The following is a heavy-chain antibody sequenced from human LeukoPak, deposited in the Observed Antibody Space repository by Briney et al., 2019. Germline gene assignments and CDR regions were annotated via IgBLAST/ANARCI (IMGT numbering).Heavy chain of an antibody. Sequence: PSETLSLTCTVSGGSISSYYWSWIRQPPGKGLEWIGYIYYSGSTNYNPSLKSRVTISVDTSKNQFSLKLSSVTAADTAVYYCARGQNGYSSGWSGYWGQGTLLTVSS. CDR3: ARGQNGYSSGWSGY. D-gene: IGHD6-19*01. CDR2: IYYSGST. J-gene: IGHJ4*02. CDR1: GGSISSYY. V-gene: IGHV4-59*12.